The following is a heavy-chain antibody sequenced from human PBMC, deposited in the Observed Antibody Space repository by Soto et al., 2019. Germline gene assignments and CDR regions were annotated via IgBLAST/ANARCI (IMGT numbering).Heavy chain of an antibody. CDR2: MNPTSGNT. CDR1: GYTFTNYD. V-gene: IGHV1-8*01. CDR3: ARTRLCGGDCYSAYYFDF. Sequence: ASVKVSCKASGYTFTNYDINWVRQATGQGLEWVGWMNPTSGNTGYVQKFQGRVTMTRNTSTSTAYMELTSLTSDDTAVYYCARTRLCGGDCYSAYYFDFWG. J-gene: IGHJ4*01. D-gene: IGHD2-21*02.